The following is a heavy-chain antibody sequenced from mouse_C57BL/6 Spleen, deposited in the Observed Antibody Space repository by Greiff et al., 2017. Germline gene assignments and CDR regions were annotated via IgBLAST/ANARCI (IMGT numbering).Heavy chain of an antibody. CDR1: GYSITSGYY. J-gene: IGHJ3*01. CDR3: ARDYGSSPD. Sequence: EVKLQQSGPGLVKPSQSLSLTCSVTGYSITSGYYWNWIRQFPGNKLEWMGYISYDGSNNYNPSLKNRISITRDTSKNQFFLKLNSVTTEDTATYYCARDYGSSPDWGQGTLVTVSA. V-gene: IGHV3-6*01. CDR2: ISYDGSN. D-gene: IGHD1-1*01.